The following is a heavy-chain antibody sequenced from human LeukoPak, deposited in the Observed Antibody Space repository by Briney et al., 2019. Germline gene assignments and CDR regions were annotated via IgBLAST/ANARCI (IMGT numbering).Heavy chain of an antibody. D-gene: IGHD3-9*01. J-gene: IGHJ4*02. V-gene: IGHV4-61*02. CDR2: IYTSGST. Sequence: SETLSLTCTVSGGSISSGSYYWSWIRQPAGKGLEWIGRIYTSGSTNYNPSLKSRVTISVDTSKNQFSLKLSSVTAADTAVYYCASGLRYFDLYYWGQGTLDTVSS. CDR3: ASGLRYFDLYY. CDR1: GGSISSGSYY.